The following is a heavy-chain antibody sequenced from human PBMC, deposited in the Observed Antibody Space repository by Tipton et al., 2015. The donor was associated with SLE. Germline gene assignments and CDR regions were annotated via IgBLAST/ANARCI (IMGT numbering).Heavy chain of an antibody. CDR2: ISSSSSYI. V-gene: IGHV3-21*03. D-gene: IGHD5-24*01. Sequence: SLRLSCAASGFTFINYAMHWVRQAPGKGLEWVSSISSSSSYIYYADSVKGRFTISRDNAKNSLYLQMNSLRAEDTAVYYCARGGEDGYYFDYWGQGTLVTVSS. CDR1: GFTFINYA. J-gene: IGHJ4*02. CDR3: ARGGEDGYYFDY.